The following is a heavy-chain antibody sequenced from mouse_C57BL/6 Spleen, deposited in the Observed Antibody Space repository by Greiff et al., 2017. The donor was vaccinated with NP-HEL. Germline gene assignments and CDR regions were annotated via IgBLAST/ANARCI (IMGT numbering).Heavy chain of an antibody. Sequence: EVKLVESGGGLVQPGGSLKLSCAASGFTFSDYYMYWVRQTPEKRLEWVAYISNGGGSTYYPDTVKGRFTISRDNAKNTLYLQMSRLKSEDTAMYYCARGYYGSSYGFYFDYWGPGTTLTVSS. J-gene: IGHJ2*01. CDR3: ARGYYGSSYGFYFDY. CDR2: ISNGGGST. CDR1: GFTFSDYY. D-gene: IGHD1-1*01. V-gene: IGHV5-12*01.